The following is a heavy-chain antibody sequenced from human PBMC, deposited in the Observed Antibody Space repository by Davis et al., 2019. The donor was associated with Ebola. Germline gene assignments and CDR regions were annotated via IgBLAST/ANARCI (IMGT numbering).Heavy chain of an antibody. Sequence: GGSLRLSCAASGFTFAAYAMHLVRQAPGKGLEWVSGISWNSGSIGYADSVKGRFTISRDNAKNSLYLQMNSLRAEDTALYYCAKDISVAGPNYFDYWGQGTLVTVSS. D-gene: IGHD6-19*01. CDR1: GFTFAAYA. CDR2: ISWNSGSI. CDR3: AKDISVAGPNYFDY. J-gene: IGHJ4*02. V-gene: IGHV3-9*01.